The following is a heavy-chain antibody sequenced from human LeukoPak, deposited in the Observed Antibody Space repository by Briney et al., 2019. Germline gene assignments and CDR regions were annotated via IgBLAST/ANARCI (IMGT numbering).Heavy chain of an antibody. D-gene: IGHD2-2*01. Sequence: GGSLRLSCAASGFTFSNAWMSWVRQAPGRGLEWVGRIKSKTNGGTTDYAAPVKGRFTISRDDSKNTLYLQMNGLKTEDTAVYYCTTGCSSSTCYHWDNWFDPWGQGTLVTVSS. CDR1: GFTFSNAW. CDR3: TTGCSSSTCYHWDNWFDP. V-gene: IGHV3-15*01. J-gene: IGHJ5*02. CDR2: IKSKTNGGTT.